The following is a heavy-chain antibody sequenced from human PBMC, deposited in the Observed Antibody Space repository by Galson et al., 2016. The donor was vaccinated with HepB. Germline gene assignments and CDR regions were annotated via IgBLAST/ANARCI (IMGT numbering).Heavy chain of an antibody. Sequence: SLRLSCAASGFTFSSYGMHWVRRAPGKGLEWVAAISYDGSHKYYADSVKGRFTISRDNSKNTVYLQANSLRAEDTAVYYCVTSQGYWGQGTLVTVSS. CDR3: VTSQGY. J-gene: IGHJ4*02. CDR2: ISYDGSHK. CDR1: GFTFSSYG. V-gene: IGHV3-30*03.